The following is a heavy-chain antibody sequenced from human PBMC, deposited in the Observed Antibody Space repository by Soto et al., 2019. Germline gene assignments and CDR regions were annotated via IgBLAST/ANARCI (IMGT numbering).Heavy chain of an antibody. CDR1: GFTFSSYA. V-gene: IGHV3-23*01. CDR2: ISGRGSST. Sequence: EVQLLESGGGLVQPGGSLRLSCAASGFTFSSYAMNWVRQAPWKGLEWVSVISGRGSSTYYTDSVKGRFTISRDNSKNTLYLQMNSLRAEHVAVYYCARMGPGTYFDYWGQGTLVTVSS. J-gene: IGHJ4*02. D-gene: IGHD6-13*01. CDR3: ARMGPGTYFDY.